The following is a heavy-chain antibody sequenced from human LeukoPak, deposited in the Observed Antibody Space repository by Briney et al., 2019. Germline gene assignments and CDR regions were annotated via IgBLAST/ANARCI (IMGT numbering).Heavy chain of an antibody. CDR1: GFTFSRSW. J-gene: IGHJ4*02. Sequence: TGGSLRLSCVASGFTFSRSWMDWVRQAPGKGLEWVANIKEDGSETYYVDSAKGRFTVSRDNAKNSLYLQMNSLRAEDTAVYYCARDSLRLRLGELSLFGDYFDYWGQGTLVTVSS. D-gene: IGHD3-16*02. V-gene: IGHV3-7*01. CDR2: IKEDGSET. CDR3: ARDSLRLRLGELSLFGDYFDY.